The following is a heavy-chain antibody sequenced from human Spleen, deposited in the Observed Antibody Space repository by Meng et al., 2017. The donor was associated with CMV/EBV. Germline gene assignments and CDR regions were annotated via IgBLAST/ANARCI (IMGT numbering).Heavy chain of an antibody. Sequence: TLSLTCTVSGGSITTSTYFWDWIRRPPGKGLEWIGSIHYSGSTYYNPSLKTRVTMSVDTSKNQFSLRLSSVTAADTAVYYCARVERLGHYYYGMGVWGQGTTVTVSS. D-gene: IGHD5-12*01. CDR1: GGSITTSTYF. CDR2: IHYSGST. J-gene: IGHJ6*02. V-gene: IGHV4-39*07. CDR3: ARVERLGHYYYGMGV.